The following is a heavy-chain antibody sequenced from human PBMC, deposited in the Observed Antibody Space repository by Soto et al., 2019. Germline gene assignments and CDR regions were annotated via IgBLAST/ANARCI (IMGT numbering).Heavy chain of an antibody. V-gene: IGHV3-48*02. Sequence: EVQLVESGGGLVQPGGSLRLSCAASGFTFSSYSMNWVRQAPGKGLEWVSYISSSSSTIYYADSVKGRFTISRDNAKNSLYLQMNGRRDEDTAVYYCARESRFLEWLSLNWFDPWGQGTLVTVSS. CDR2: ISSSSSTI. CDR1: GFTFSSYS. CDR3: ARESRFLEWLSLNWFDP. J-gene: IGHJ5*02. D-gene: IGHD3-3*01.